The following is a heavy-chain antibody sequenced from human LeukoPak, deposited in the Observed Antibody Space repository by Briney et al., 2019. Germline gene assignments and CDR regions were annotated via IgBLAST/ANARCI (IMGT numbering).Heavy chain of an antibody. CDR2: VYFRGGT. V-gene: IGHV4-59*08. D-gene: IGHD2/OR15-2a*01. Sequence: PSETLSLTCTVSGDSISSSCCSWIRQHPGNGMEWIGYVYFRGGTDYHPSLKSRVTISVETSKNQFFLKLRSVTATDPVVYHCARHVTNSGPYDASDIWGQGTMVTVSP. J-gene: IGHJ3*02. CDR1: GDSISSSC. CDR3: ARHVTNSGPYDASDI.